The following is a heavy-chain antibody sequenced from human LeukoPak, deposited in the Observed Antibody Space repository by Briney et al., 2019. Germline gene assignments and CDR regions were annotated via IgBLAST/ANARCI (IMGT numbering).Heavy chain of an antibody. CDR2: MNPNSGNT. CDR3: ARGGFGYNPLDY. J-gene: IGHJ4*02. Sequence: ASVKVSCKASGYTFTSYDINWVRQATGQGLGWMGWMNPNSGNTGYAQKFQGRVTMTRNTSISTAYMELSSLRSEDTAVYYCARGGFGYNPLDYWGQGTLVTVSS. D-gene: IGHD5-24*01. V-gene: IGHV1-8*01. CDR1: GYTFTSYD.